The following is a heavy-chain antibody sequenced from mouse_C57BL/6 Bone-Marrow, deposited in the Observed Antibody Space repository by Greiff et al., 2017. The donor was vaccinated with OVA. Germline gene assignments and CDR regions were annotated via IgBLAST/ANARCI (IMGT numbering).Heavy chain of an antibody. CDR2: ISDGGSYT. D-gene: IGHD2-3*01. CDR3: ARDPGWLLGFCFAY. CDR1: GFTFSSYA. J-gene: IGHJ3*01. Sequence: EVKLVESGGGLVKPGGSLKLSCAASGFTFSSYAMSWVRQTPEKRLEWVATISDGGSYTYYPDNVKGRFTISRDNAKNNLYLQMSHLKSEDTAMYYCARDPGWLLGFCFAYWGQGTLVTVSA. V-gene: IGHV5-4*01.